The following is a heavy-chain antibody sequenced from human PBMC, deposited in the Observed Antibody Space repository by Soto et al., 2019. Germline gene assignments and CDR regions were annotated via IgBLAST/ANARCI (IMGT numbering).Heavy chain of an antibody. V-gene: IGHV3-30-3*01. Sequence: QVQLVESGGGVVQPGRSLRLSCAASGFTFNRHPLHWVRQAPGKGLEWVAVISHDGNNKDYADSVKGRFTISRDNSMNMLYLQMHGLRTEDTAIFYCARASRHIYATLHGPFDHWGQGALVTVSS. D-gene: IGHD2-8*01. CDR3: ARASRHIYATLHGPFDH. CDR2: ISHDGNNK. J-gene: IGHJ4*02. CDR1: GFTFNRHP.